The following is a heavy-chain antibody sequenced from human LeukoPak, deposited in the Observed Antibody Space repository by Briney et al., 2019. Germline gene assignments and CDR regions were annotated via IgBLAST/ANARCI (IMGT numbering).Heavy chain of an antibody. Sequence: ASVKVSCKASGYTFTSYGISWVRQAPGQGLEWMGWISAYNGNTNYAQKLQGRVTMTTDTSTSTAYMGLRSLRSDDTAVYYCARSTAFGSSWYRYYYYYMDVWGKGTTVTVSS. CDR2: ISAYNGNT. D-gene: IGHD6-13*01. CDR3: ARSTAFGSSWYRYYYYYMDV. CDR1: GYTFTSYG. J-gene: IGHJ6*03. V-gene: IGHV1-18*01.